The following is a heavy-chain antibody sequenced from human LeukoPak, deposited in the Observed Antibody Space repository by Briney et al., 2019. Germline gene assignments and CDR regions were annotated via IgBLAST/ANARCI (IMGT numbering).Heavy chain of an antibody. V-gene: IGHV4-59*11. J-gene: IGHJ6*03. Sequence: SETLSLTYTVSGGPIIGHYWTWIRQSPVKGLEWIGDISNSGSTSYNPSLKSRVTISIDTSKNQFSLKLSSVTAADTAVYYCGRDALVGYLSFYYMDVWGKGTTVTVSS. D-gene: IGHD2-15*01. CDR1: GGPIIGHY. CDR2: ISNSGST. CDR3: GRDALVGYLSFYYMDV.